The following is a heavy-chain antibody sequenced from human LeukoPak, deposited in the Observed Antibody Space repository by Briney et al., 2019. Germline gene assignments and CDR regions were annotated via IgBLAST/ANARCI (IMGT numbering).Heavy chain of an antibody. CDR3: ARGECSSGRNWFDP. Sequence: SETLSLTCTVSGGSISSYYWSWIRQPAGKGLEWIGRIYNSGSTNYNPSLKSRVTMSLDTSKNQLSLKLSSVTAADTTVYYCARGECSSGRNWFDPWGQGTLVTVSS. V-gene: IGHV4-4*07. J-gene: IGHJ5*02. D-gene: IGHD2-2*01. CDR2: IYNSGST. CDR1: GGSISSYY.